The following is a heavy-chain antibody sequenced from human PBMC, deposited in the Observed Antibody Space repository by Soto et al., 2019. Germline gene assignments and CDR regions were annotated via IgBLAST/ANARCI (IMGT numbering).Heavy chain of an antibody. V-gene: IGHV3-23*01. CDR3: AKDIWGYSYGYVGY. CDR2: ISGSGGST. CDR1: GFTFSSYA. Sequence: EVQLLESGGGLVQPGGSLRLSCAASGFTFSSYAMSWVRQAPGKGPEWVSAISGSGGSTYYADSVKGRFTISRDNSKNTLYLQMNSLRAEDTAVYYCAKDIWGYSYGYVGYWGQGTLVTVSS. D-gene: IGHD5-18*01. J-gene: IGHJ4*02.